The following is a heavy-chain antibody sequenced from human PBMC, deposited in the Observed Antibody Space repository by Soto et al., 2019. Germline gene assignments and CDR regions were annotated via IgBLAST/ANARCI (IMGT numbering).Heavy chain of an antibody. CDR3: AILLSPQTYYGMDV. V-gene: IGHV3-23*01. CDR1: GFSLSSYA. J-gene: IGHJ6*02. CDR2: ISAGGGSK. Sequence: GGSLRLSCAASGFSLSSYAMSWVRQAPGKGLEWVSAISAGGGSKYYADSVKGRFTISRDNSKNTLYLQMSSLRAEDTALYYCAILLSPQTYYGMDVWGQGTRFTVS.